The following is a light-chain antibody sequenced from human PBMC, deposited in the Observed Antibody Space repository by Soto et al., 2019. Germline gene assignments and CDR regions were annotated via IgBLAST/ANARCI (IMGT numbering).Light chain of an antibody. Sequence: EIVMTQSPVTQSVSPGERATLSCRASQSVSSKLAWYQQKPGQAPRLLIYGASTRATGIPARFSGSGSGTEFTLSISSLQYEDFAVYYCQQYNNWPQTFGQGTKLEIK. CDR1: QSVSSK. J-gene: IGKJ2*01. V-gene: IGKV3-15*01. CDR3: QQYNNWPQT. CDR2: GAS.